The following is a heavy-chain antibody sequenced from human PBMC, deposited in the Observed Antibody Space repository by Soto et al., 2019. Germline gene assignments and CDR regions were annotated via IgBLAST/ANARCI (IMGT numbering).Heavy chain of an antibody. V-gene: IGHV3-30-3*01. CDR2: ISYDGSNK. CDR1: GFTFSSYA. Sequence: GGSLRLSCAASGFTFSSYAMHWVRQAPGKGLEWVAVISYDGSNKYYADSVKGRFTISRDNSKNTLYLQMNSLRAEDTAVYYCARHTHTVVTKRLNWFDPWGQGTLVTVSS. D-gene: IGHD2-15*01. CDR3: ARHTHTVVTKRLNWFDP. J-gene: IGHJ5*02.